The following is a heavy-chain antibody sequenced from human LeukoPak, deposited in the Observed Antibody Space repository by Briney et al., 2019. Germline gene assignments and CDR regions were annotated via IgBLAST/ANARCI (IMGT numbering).Heavy chain of an antibody. Sequence: GGSLRLSCAASGFTFSSYAMSWVRQAPGKGLEWVSAISGSGGSTYYADSVKGRFTISRDNSKNTLYLQINSLRAEDTAVYYCAKRYCSSTSCYSEIGYAFDIWGQGTMVTVSS. CDR3: AKRYCSSTSCYSEIGYAFDI. CDR1: GFTFSSYA. J-gene: IGHJ3*02. D-gene: IGHD2-2*01. CDR2: ISGSGGST. V-gene: IGHV3-23*01.